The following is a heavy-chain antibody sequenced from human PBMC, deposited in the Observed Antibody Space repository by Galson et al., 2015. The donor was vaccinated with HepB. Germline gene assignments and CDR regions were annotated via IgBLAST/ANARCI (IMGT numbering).Heavy chain of an antibody. Sequence: LSLTCAVSGGSISSSNWWSWVRQPPGKGLEWIGEIYHSGSTNYNPSLKSRVTISVDKSKNQFSLKLSSVTAADTAVYYCASKIVVVPAAMGMAYGDYPTDAFDIWGQGTMVTVSS. CDR2: IYHSGST. D-gene: IGHD2-2*01. V-gene: IGHV4-4*02. CDR1: GGSISSSNW. CDR3: ASKIVVVPAAMGMAYGDYPTDAFDI. J-gene: IGHJ3*02.